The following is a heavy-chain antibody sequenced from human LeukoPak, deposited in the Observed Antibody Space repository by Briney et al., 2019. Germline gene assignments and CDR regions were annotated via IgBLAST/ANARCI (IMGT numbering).Heavy chain of an antibody. CDR2: INHSGST. CDR3: ARGPNYWYFDL. CDR1: GGSFSGYY. V-gene: IGHV4-34*01. Sequence: SETLSLTCAVYGGSFSGYYWSWIRQPPGKGLEWIGEINHSGSTNYNPSLKSRVTISVDTSKNQFSLKPTSVTAADTAVYYCARGPNYWYFDLWGRGTLVTVSS. J-gene: IGHJ2*01.